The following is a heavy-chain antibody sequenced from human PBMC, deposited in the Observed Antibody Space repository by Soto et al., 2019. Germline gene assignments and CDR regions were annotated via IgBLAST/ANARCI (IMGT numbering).Heavy chain of an antibody. Sequence: SETLSLTCTVSGGSISSSSYYWGWIRQPPGKGLEWIGSIYYSGSTYYNPSLKSRVTISVDTSKNQYSLKLSSVTAADTAVYYCASGTAAGTVGYDYWGQGTLVTVSS. CDR1: GGSISSSSYY. V-gene: IGHV4-39*01. CDR3: ASGTAAGTVGYDY. J-gene: IGHJ4*02. CDR2: IYYSGST. D-gene: IGHD6-13*01.